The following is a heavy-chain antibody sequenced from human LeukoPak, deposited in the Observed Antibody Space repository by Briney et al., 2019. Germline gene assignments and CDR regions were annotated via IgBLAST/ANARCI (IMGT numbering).Heavy chain of an antibody. CDR1: GFTVSSNY. CDR3: ASSQWLVTGFDY. V-gene: IGHV3-53*01. Sequence: AGGSLRLSCAASGFTVSSNYMSWVRQAPGKGLEWVSVIYSGGSTYYADSVKGRFTISRDNSKNTLYLQMNSLRAEDTAVYYCASSQWLVTGFDYWGQGTLVTVSS. CDR2: IYSGGST. D-gene: IGHD6-19*01. J-gene: IGHJ4*02.